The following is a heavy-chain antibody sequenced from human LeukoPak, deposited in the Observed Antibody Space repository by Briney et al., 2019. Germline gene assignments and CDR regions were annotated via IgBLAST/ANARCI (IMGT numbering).Heavy chain of an antibody. V-gene: IGHV3-66*01. CDR3: ARDLGYSAYATVRGYAVDI. CDR1: GFTVSTNY. D-gene: IGHD5-12*01. CDR2: IYSGGST. J-gene: IGHJ3*02. Sequence: PGGPLRLSCAASGFTVSTNYMSWVRQAPGKGLEWVSIIYSGGSTYYADSVKGRFTISRDISQNTLYLQMNSLRAEDTAVYYCARDLGYSAYATVRGYAVDIWGQGTMVTVSS.